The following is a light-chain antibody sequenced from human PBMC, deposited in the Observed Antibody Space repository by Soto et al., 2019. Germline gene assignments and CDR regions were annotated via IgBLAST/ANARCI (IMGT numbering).Light chain of an antibody. CDR1: QSVTTN. CDR2: GAS. CDR3: QQDNNWRRALT. J-gene: IGKJ4*01. V-gene: IGKV3-15*01. Sequence: EVVMTQSPATLSVSPGERVTFSCRASQSVTTNLAWYQHKPGQSPRLLISGASTGASGIPPRFSGSGSGTEFTLTIDRLQSEDFAVYYCQQDNNWRRALTFGGGTKVEIK.